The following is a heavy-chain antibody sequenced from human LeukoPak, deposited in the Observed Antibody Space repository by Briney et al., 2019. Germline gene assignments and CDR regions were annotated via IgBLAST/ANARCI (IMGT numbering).Heavy chain of an antibody. V-gene: IGHV3-23*01. J-gene: IGHJ4*02. Sequence: GGSLRLSCAASGFTFASDAMSWVRQAPGKGLEWVSGIRGGISDTYYADSVKGRFTISGDNSKNTLYLQMNSLTAEDTALYYCAKVQWFGELSAFDCWGQGTLVTVSS. CDR2: IRGGISDT. CDR3: AKVQWFGELSAFDC. D-gene: IGHD3-10*01. CDR1: GFTFASDA.